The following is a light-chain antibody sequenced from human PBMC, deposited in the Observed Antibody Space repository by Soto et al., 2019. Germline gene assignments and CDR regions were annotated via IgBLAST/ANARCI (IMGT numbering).Light chain of an antibody. CDR3: QQYNSYSRT. Sequence: DIQMTQSPSTLSGSVGDRVTITCRASQTISSWLAWYQQKPGKAPKLLIYKASTLKSGVPSRFSGSGSGTEFILTISSLQPDDFATYYCQQYNSYSRTFGQGTKVDIK. J-gene: IGKJ1*01. CDR1: QTISSW. V-gene: IGKV1-5*03. CDR2: KAS.